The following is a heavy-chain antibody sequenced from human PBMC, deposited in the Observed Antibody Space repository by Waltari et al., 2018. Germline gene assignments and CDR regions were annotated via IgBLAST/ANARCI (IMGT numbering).Heavy chain of an antibody. CDR3: ARHMGDRITIFGVAGRGFDY. CDR2: INHSGST. D-gene: IGHD3-3*01. CDR1: GGSFSGYY. V-gene: IGHV4-34*01. J-gene: IGHJ4*02. Sequence: QVQLQQWGAGLLKPSETLSLTCAVYGGSFSGYYWSWIRQPPGKGLEWIGEINHSGSTNYNPALKIRVTISVDTSKNQFSLKLSSVTAADTAVYYCARHMGDRITIFGVAGRGFDYWGQGTLVTVSS.